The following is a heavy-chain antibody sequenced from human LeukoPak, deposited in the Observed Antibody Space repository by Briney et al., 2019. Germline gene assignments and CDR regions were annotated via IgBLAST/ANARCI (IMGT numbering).Heavy chain of an antibody. V-gene: IGHV3-30*04. Sequence: GGSLRLSCAASGFPFSNDSFSNYPFHWVRQTPGAGLEWVTVVSSDGTKTSYRDAVKGRFTISRDNSKNMLYLQMNNLRVEDSGLYYCTELLRLWGQGTLVTVPS. J-gene: IGHJ4*02. D-gene: IGHD1-7*01. CDR2: VSSDGTKT. CDR3: TELLRL. CDR1: GFPFSNDSFSNYP.